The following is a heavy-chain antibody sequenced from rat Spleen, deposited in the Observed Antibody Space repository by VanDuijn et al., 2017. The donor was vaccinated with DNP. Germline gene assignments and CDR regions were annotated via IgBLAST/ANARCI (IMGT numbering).Heavy chain of an antibody. CDR1: GFTFSNYD. CDR3: AKRAPGNYYYGGYFDY. V-gene: IGHV5-19*01. J-gene: IGHJ2*01. CDR2: RGPSGGTD. Sequence: EVQLVESGGGLVQPGRSLKLSYAASGFTFSNYDLAWVRQAPTKGLEWIAARGPSGGTDYYRDSVKGRFTVSRDYAKSTLYLQMDSLRSEDTATYYCAKRAPGNYYYGGYFDYWGQGVMVTVSS. D-gene: IGHD1-12*01.